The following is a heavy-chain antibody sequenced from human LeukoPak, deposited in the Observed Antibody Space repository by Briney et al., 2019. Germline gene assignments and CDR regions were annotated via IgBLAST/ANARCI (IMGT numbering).Heavy chain of an antibody. CDR3: ARQTGSGLFILP. CDR1: GVSISSSNSY. D-gene: IGHD3/OR15-3a*01. J-gene: IGHJ4*02. CDR2: IYYSGNT. Sequence: SETLSLTCTVSGVSISSSNSYWGWVRQPPGTGLEWIGSIYYSGNTYYNASLKSQVSISIDTSKNQFSLRLTSVTAADTAVYYCARQTGSGLFILPGGQGTLVTVSS. V-gene: IGHV4-39*01.